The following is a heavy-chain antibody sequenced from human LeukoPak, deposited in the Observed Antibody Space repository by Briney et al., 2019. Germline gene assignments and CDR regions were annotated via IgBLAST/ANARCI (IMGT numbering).Heavy chain of an antibody. Sequence: PGGSLRLSCAASGFTFRNTWMNWVHQAPGKGLEWVGQIKTKADGGPTDYATPVKGRFTISTDESKNTLYLQMNSLETEDTALYYCTTPLTGYSSSRGDYWGQGTLVTVSS. CDR2: IKTKADGGPT. J-gene: IGHJ4*02. CDR3: TTPLTGYSSSRGDY. V-gene: IGHV3-15*01. CDR1: GFTFRNTW. D-gene: IGHD6-13*01.